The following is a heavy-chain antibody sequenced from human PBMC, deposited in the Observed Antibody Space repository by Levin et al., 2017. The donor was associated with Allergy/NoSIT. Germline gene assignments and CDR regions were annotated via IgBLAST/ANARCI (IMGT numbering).Heavy chain of an antibody. CDR1: GFTFSSYS. CDR3: AKGHDFWSGYHDY. Sequence: GGSLRLSCAASGFTFSSYSMSWVRQAPGKGLEWVSGTSGSGTTTYYADSAEGRFTTSRDNFKNTLYLEVHGLRGEDTAVYYCAKGHDFWSGYHDYWGQGTLVTVSS. D-gene: IGHD3-3*01. CDR2: TSGSGTTT. V-gene: IGHV3-23*01. J-gene: IGHJ4*02.